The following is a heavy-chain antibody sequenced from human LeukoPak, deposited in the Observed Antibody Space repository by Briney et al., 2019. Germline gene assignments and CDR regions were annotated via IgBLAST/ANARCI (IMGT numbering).Heavy chain of an antibody. CDR1: GGSISSGGYY. Sequence: SQTLSLTCTVSGGSISSGGYYWSWIRQHPGKGLEWIGYIYYSGSTYYNPSLKSRVTISVDTSKNQFSLKLSSVTAADTAVYYCAREVRDSSSPYYYYGMDVWGQGTTVTVSS. V-gene: IGHV4-31*03. CDR3: AREVRDSSSPYYYYGMDV. D-gene: IGHD6-6*01. J-gene: IGHJ6*02. CDR2: IYYSGST.